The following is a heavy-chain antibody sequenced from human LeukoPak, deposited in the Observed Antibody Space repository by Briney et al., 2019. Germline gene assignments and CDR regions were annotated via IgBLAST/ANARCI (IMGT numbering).Heavy chain of an antibody. J-gene: IGHJ4*02. CDR3: ANDYRSGSFHDF. V-gene: IGHV3-23*01. Sequence: GGSLRLSCAASGFTFSNYWMYWVRQAPGKGLEWVSVISRRDDYTYYADSVKGRFTISRDNSKNTLYLQMNTLRAEDTAVYYCANDYRSGSFHDFWGQGTLVTVSS. CDR1: GFTFSNYW. D-gene: IGHD3-10*01. CDR2: ISRRDDYT.